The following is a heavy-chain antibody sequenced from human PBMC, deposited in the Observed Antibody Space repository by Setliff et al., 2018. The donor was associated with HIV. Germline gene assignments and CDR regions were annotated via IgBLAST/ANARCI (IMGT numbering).Heavy chain of an antibody. D-gene: IGHD3-22*01. V-gene: IGHV1-46*01. CDR2: INPSVGST. CDR3: ARVRLIFTMIVVVSGAFDI. CDR1: GYILTSHY. Sequence: GASVKVSCKASGYILTSHYMHWVRQAPGQGLEWMGIINPSVGSTSYAQKFQGRVTVTTDSSTSTAYMELRSLRSDDTAVYYCARVRLIFTMIVVVSGAFDIWGQGTMVTVSS. J-gene: IGHJ3*02.